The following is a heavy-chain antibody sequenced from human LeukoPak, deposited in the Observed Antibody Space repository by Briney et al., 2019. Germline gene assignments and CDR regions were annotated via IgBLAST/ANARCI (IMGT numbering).Heavy chain of an antibody. CDR3: ASSFPRFDP. V-gene: IGHV4-59*01. CDR1: GGALRGLY. Sequence: PSETPSPRRAGYGGALRGLYWGRVPPPPGEGLEWIGYIYYSGSTNYNPSLKSRVTISVDTSKNQFSLKLSSVTAADTAVYYCASSFPRFDPWGRGTLVTVSS. CDR2: IYYSGST. J-gene: IGHJ5*02.